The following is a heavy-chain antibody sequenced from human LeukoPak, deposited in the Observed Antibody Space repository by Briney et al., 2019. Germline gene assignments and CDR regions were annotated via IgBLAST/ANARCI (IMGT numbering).Heavy chain of an antibody. CDR1: GFTFSSYA. CDR3: AKDRLTATPYYFDY. V-gene: IGHV3-23*01. Sequence: GGSLRLSCAASGFTFSSYAMSWVRQAPGKGLEWVSGSSGSGGSTYYADSVKGRFTISRDNSKNTLYPQMDSLRAEDTAVYYCAKDRLTATPYYFDYWGQGTLVTVSS. CDR2: SSGSGGST. J-gene: IGHJ4*02. D-gene: IGHD1-20*01.